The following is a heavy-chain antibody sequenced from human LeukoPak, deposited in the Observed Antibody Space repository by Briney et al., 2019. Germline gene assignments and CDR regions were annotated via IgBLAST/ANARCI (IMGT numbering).Heavy chain of an antibody. CDR1: GYTFTSYG. D-gene: IGHD3-3*01. CDR2: ISAYNGNT. J-gene: IGHJ6*03. Sequence: ASVTVSCKASGYTFTSYGISWVRQAPGQGLEWMGWISAYNGNTNYAQKLQGRVTMTTDTSTSTAYMELRSLRSDDTDVYYCARDRGYYDFSFYYYYYMDVWGKGTTVTVSS. CDR3: ARDRGYYDFSFYYYYYMDV. V-gene: IGHV1-18*01.